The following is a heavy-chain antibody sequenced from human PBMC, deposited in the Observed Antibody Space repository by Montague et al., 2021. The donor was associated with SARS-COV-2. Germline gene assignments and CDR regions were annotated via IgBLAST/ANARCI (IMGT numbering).Heavy chain of an antibody. CDR2: TYYRSKWYN. CDR3: ARTSASSDY. V-gene: IGHV6-1*01. CDR1: GDSVSRNSAA. D-gene: IGHD1-26*01. J-gene: IGHJ4*02. Sequence: CAISGDSVSRNSAARNWIRQSPSRGLEWLGRTYYRSKWYNDYAVSVKSRITINPDTSKNQISLQLNSVTPEDTAAYYCARTSASSDYWGQGTLVTVSS.